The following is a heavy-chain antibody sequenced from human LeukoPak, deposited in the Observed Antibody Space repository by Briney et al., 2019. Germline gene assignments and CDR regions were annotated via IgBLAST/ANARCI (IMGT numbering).Heavy chain of an antibody. Sequence: PGGSLRLSCSASGFVFSIYTMYWVRQAPGKGPEYVSTISGSGNRGSIYYADSVKGRFTISRDDAKSIAYLQMNGLRSEDTAVYYCVKDFGRIRGTPDSWGQGTLVTVSS. CDR3: VKDFGRIRGTPDS. J-gene: IGHJ4*02. V-gene: IGHV3-64D*06. CDR2: ISGSGNRGSI. D-gene: IGHD1-1*01. CDR1: GFVFSIYT.